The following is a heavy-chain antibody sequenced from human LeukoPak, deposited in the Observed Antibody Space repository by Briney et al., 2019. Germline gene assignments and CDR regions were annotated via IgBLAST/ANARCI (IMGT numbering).Heavy chain of an antibody. CDR2: ISGSGGST. J-gene: IGHJ4*02. Sequence: PGGSLRLSCAASGFTFSSYAMSWVRQAPGKGLEWVSAISGSGGSTYYADSVKGRFTISRDNSKNTLYLQMNSLRAEDTAVYYCAKDVRIAARQAANYFDYWGQGTLVTVSS. V-gene: IGHV3-23*01. D-gene: IGHD6-6*01. CDR1: GFTFSSYA. CDR3: AKDVRIAARQAANYFDY.